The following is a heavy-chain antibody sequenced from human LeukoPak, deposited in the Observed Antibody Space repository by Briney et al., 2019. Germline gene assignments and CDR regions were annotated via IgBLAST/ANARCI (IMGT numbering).Heavy chain of an antibody. CDR2: IYHSGTT. J-gene: IGHJ4*02. V-gene: IGHV4-38-2*02. D-gene: IGHD3-9*01. CDR3: AREGRVLTGYSLDY. CDR1: GCSISSGYY. Sequence: PETLSLTCIVSGCSISSGYYWGWIRPPPGKGLEWIGGIYHSGTTHYNPSLKSRVTVSVDTSKNQYSLKLSSVTAADTAVYYCAREGRVLTGYSLDYWGQGALVTVSS.